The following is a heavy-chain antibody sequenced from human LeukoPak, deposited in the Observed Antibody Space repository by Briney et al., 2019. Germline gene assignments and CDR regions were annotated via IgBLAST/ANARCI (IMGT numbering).Heavy chain of an antibody. CDR3: AKREDGDYFDY. CDR1: GFTFSDYC. V-gene: IGHV3-30*02. D-gene: IGHD4-17*01. Sequence: GGSLRLSCAASGFTFSDYCMNWVRQAPGKGLQWVAFIRHDGGNLYYADSVKGRFTISRDNSQNTVSLQMNSLRAEDTAVYYCAKREDGDYFDYWGQGTLVTVSS. CDR2: IRHDGGNL. J-gene: IGHJ4*02.